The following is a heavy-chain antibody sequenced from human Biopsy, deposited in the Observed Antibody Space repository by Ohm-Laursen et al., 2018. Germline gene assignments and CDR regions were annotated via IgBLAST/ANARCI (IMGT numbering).Heavy chain of an antibody. CDR2: IDPDGGRT. J-gene: IGHJ4*02. V-gene: IGHV1-2*02. Sequence: SSVKVSCKASGYTFSLYHIHWVRQAPGQRLEWMGWIDPDGGRTSFGQNFQGRVTMTSDTSTGTAYLELTRLRSDDTAVYYCARDPYCSGGNCYSPLDHWGQGTLVTVSA. CDR1: GYTFSLYH. D-gene: IGHD2-15*01. CDR3: ARDPYCSGGNCYSPLDH.